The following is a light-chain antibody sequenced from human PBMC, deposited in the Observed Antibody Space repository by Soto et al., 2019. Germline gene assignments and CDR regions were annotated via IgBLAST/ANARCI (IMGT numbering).Light chain of an antibody. J-gene: IGLJ2*01. CDR2: DVS. V-gene: IGLV2-14*01. CDR3: SSFTNTNTPVV. Sequence: QSALTQPASVSGSPGQSITISCTGTSSDIGRYDYISWYQQHPGKAPKLMIYDVSNRPSGIANRFSGSKSGNTASLTISGLQAEDEADYYCSSFTNTNTPVVFGGGTKLTV. CDR1: SSDIGRYDY.